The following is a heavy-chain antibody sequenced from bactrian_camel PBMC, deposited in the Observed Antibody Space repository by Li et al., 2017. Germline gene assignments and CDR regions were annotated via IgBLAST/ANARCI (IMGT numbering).Heavy chain of an antibody. D-gene: IGHD3*01. CDR2: IGQDGAT. CDR1: GSTDSNIC. V-gene: IGHV3S53*01. CDR3: AADPARVKYKGWVLGDPRNHPFRN. J-gene: IGHJ4*01. Sequence: HVQLVESGGGSVQPGGSLRLSCIASGSTDSNICMGWLRQVPGKEREGVASIGQDGATFYADSVAGRFTISVDTAKNTLYLQMDSLKPEDTAVYYCAADPARVKYKGWVLGDPRNHPFRNWGQGTQVTVS.